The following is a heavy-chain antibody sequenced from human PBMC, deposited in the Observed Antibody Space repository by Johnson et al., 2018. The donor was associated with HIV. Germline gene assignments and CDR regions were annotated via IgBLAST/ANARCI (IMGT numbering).Heavy chain of an antibody. CDR1: GFTFSSYA. D-gene: IGHD6-13*01. J-gene: IGHJ3*02. Sequence: VQLVESGGDLVQPGGSLRLSCAASGFTFSSYAMSWVRQAPGKGLEWVSAISGSGGSTYYADSVKGRFTISRDNSKNTLYLQMNSLRAEDTAVYYCAKDLQQPQRGEHALAQDAFDIWGQGTMVTVSS. CDR2: ISGSGGST. V-gene: IGHV3-23*04. CDR3: AKDLQQPQRGEHALAQDAFDI.